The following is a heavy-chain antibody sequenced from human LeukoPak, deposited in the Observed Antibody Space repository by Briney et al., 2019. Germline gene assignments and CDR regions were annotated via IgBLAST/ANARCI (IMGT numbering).Heavy chain of an antibody. D-gene: IGHD2-21*02. CDR3: ARLGTAPFDY. CDR2: IFYTGTT. Sequence: SETLSLTCTVSRGSISSGDYYWSWIRQPPGKGLEWIGYIFYTGTTYYNPSLKSRISISEDTSKSLFSLKLNSVTAADTAVYYCARLGTAPFDYWGQGTLVTVSS. J-gene: IGHJ4*02. CDR1: RGSISSGDYY. V-gene: IGHV4-30-4*01.